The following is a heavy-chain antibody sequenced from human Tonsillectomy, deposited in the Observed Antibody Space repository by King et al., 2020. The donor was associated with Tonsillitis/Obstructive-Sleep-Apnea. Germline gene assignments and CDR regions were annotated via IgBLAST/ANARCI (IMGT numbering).Heavy chain of an antibody. CDR1: GYTXXELS. J-gene: IGHJ4*01. V-gene: IGHV1-24*01. CDR2: FDPXDXXT. CDR3: ATXPHXXXXXXXXXY. Sequence: QLVQSGAEVKKPGXSXKVSCKVSGYTXXELSMHWVRQAPGKGLEWMGGFDPXDXXTIXAXKFQGRVTMTEDTSXDTAYMEXSSLRSEDTAVYYCATXPHXXXXXXXXXYWXXXTLVX.